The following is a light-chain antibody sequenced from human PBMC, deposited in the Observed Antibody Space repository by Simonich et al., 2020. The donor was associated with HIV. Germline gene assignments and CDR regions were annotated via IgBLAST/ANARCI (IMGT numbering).Light chain of an antibody. CDR1: QSVSIN. J-gene: IGKJ1*01. CDR3: QQYYSTPPT. V-gene: IGKV3-15*01. Sequence: EIVMTQSPATLSVSPGERATLSCRASQSVSINLAWYQQKPGQAPRLLIYGASTRATGIPARFSGSGSGTEFTLTISSLQAEDVAIYYCQQYYSTPPTFGQGTKVEIK. CDR2: GAS.